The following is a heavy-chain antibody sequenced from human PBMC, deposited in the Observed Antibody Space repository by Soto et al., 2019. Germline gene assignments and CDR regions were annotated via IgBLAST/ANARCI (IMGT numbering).Heavy chain of an antibody. D-gene: IGHD2-2*01. CDR2: ISYDGSNK. CDR3: ASPSYSTTLYIDY. V-gene: IGHV3-30-3*01. Sequence: QVQLVESGGGVVQPGRSLRLSCAASGFTFSTYAMHWVRRAPGKGLEWVALISYDGSNKHYADSVKGRFTISRDNSKNTLSLQMNSLRADDTAVYYCASPSYSTTLYIDYWGQGTLVTVSS. J-gene: IGHJ4*02. CDR1: GFTFSTYA.